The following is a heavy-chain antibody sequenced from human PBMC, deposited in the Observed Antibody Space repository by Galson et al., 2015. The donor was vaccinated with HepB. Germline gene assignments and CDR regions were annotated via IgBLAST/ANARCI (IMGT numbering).Heavy chain of an antibody. CDR1: GGSISSSY. V-gene: IGHV4-59*01. D-gene: IGHD6-19*01. Sequence: SETLSLTCTVSGGSISSSYWSWIRQPPGKGLEWIGYIYYSGSTNYNPSLKSRVTISLDTPKNQVFLKVRYVTAADTAVYYCARVRQWLGRDWLDSWGPGTLVTVSS. J-gene: IGHJ5*01. CDR3: ARVRQWLGRDWLDS. CDR2: IYYSGST.